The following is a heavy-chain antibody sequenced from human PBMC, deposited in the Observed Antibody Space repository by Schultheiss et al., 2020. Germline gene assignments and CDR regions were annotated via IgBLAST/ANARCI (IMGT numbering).Heavy chain of an antibody. CDR3: ARVSGSRRFDP. V-gene: IGHV3-7*01. J-gene: IGHJ5*02. D-gene: IGHD3-10*01. CDR1: GFTFSSYW. CDR2: IKQDGSEK. Sequence: GGSLRLSCVASGFTFSSYWMSWVRQAPGKGLEWVANIKQDGSEKYYVDSVKGRFTISRDNSKNTLYLQMNSLRAEDTAVYYCARVSGSRRFDPWGQGTLVTVSS.